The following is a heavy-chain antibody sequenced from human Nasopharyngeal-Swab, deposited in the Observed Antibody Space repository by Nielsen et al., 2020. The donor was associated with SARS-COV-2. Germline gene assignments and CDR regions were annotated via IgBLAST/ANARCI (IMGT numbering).Heavy chain of an antibody. J-gene: IGHJ4*02. D-gene: IGHD1-26*01. Sequence: GGSLRLSCAASGCTFSSYSMNWVRQAPGKGLEWVSSISSSGSYKHCADSVKGRFTISRDNARNSLYLQMNSLRAEDTAVYYCARDRIVGATDFDYWGQGTLVTVSS. CDR2: ISSSGSYK. V-gene: IGHV3-21*01. CDR1: GCTFSSYS. CDR3: ARDRIVGATDFDY.